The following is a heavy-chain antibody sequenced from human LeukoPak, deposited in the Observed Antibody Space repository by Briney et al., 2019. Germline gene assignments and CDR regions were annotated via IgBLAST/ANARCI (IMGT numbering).Heavy chain of an antibody. Sequence: GGSLRLSCAASGFTFCSYSMNWVRQAPGKGLEWVSSISSSSSYIYYADSVKGRFTISRDNAKNSLYLQMNSLRAEDTAVYYCARSEDIVVVPAAPTYFDYWGQGTLVTVSS. J-gene: IGHJ4*02. CDR3: ARSEDIVVVPAAPTYFDY. CDR2: ISSSSSYI. CDR1: GFTFCSYS. V-gene: IGHV3-21*01. D-gene: IGHD2-2*01.